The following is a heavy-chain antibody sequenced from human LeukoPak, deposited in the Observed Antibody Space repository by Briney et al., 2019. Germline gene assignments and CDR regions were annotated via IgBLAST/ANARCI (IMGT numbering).Heavy chain of an antibody. CDR1: GFTFSSYW. V-gene: IGHV3-7*01. Sequence: GGSLRLSCAASGFTFSSYWMSWVRQAPGKGLEWVANIKQDGSEKYYVDSVKGRFTISRDNAKNSLYLQMNSLRAEDTAVYYCARDGRYCSGGSCYRLDYWGQGTLVTVSS. D-gene: IGHD2-15*01. CDR2: IKQDGSEK. CDR3: ARDGRYCSGGSCYRLDY. J-gene: IGHJ4*02.